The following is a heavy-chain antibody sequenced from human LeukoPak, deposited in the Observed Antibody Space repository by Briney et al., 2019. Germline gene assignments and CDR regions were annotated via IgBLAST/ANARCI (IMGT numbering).Heavy chain of an antibody. Sequence: GVSLRLSCAASGFTVSSNYMRWVRQAPGKGREWYTNISSGGRTYYADSVRGRLTISRDKSKNTQNLQKNSLRADETAEYYCAGEIPHHSWGQGTLVTVS. V-gene: IGHV3-53*01. CDR1: GFTVSSNY. CDR3: AGEIPHHS. J-gene: IGHJ4*02. CDR2: ISSGGRT.